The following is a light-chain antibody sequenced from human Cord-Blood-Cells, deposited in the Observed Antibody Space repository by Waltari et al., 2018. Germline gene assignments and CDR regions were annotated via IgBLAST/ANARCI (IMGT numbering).Light chain of an antibody. Sequence: QAALTQPASVSGSPVPSTTISCPGTSSDVGGYNFVSWYQQHPGKAPKLMIYDVSNRPSGVSNRFSGSKSGNMASMTISGLQAEDEADYYCSSYTSSSTVFGTGTKVTVL. CDR3: SSYTSSSTV. V-gene: IGLV2-14*01. J-gene: IGLJ1*01. CDR1: SSDVGGYNF. CDR2: DVS.